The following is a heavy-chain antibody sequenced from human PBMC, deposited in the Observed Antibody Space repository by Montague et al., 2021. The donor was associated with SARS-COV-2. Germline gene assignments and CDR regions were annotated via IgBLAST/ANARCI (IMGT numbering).Heavy chain of an antibody. CDR2: IHYSGST. CDR1: GGSISSSSYY. D-gene: IGHD1-26*01. Sequence: SETLSLTCAVSGGSISSSSYYWGWIRRPPGKGLEWIGSIHYSGSTYYNPSLKSRVSISVDMSKNQFSLKLSSVTAADTAVYYCARLWDTVYYYYGMDVWGQGTTVTVSS. CDR3: ARLWDTVYYYYGMDV. V-gene: IGHV4-39*01. J-gene: IGHJ6*02.